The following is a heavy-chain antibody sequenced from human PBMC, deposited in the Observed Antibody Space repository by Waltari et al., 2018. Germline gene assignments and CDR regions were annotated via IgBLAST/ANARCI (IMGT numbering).Heavy chain of an antibody. CDR1: GFTSTSSA. CDR3: AAARRRNNCFDP. Sequence: QMQLVQSGPEVKKPGTSVKVSCKASGFTSTSSAVQWVRQARGQRLEWMGWIVVGTGNTSYAQKFQERVTITRDMSTSTAYMELSSLRSEDTAVYFCAAARRRNNCFDPWGQGTLVTVSS. V-gene: IGHV1-58*01. J-gene: IGHJ5*02. CDR2: IVVGTGNT. D-gene: IGHD2-21*01.